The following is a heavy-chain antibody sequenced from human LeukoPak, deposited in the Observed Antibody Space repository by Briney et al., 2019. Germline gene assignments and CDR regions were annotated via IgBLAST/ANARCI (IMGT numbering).Heavy chain of an antibody. D-gene: IGHD3-22*01. CDR1: GFILNDHY. CDR2: ISGSGGST. V-gene: IGHV3-23*01. CDR3: AKMALTMIVVPYYMDV. J-gene: IGHJ6*03. Sequence: PGGCLRLSCAASGFILNDHYMDWVRQAPGKGLEWVSAISGSGGSTYYADSVKGRFTISRDNTNNILYLQMNSLRAEDTAVYYLAKMALTMIVVPYYMDVWGKGTTVTVSS.